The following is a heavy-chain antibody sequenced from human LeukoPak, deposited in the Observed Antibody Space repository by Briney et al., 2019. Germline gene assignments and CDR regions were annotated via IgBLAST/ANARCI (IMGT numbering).Heavy chain of an antibody. CDR2: INHSGST. J-gene: IGHJ4*02. Sequence: NPSETLSLTCAVYGGSFSGYYWSWIRQPPGKGLEWLGEINHSGSTNYNPSLKSRVTISVDTSKDQFSLKLSSVTAADTAVYYCARGRYSYGRTFDYWGQGTLVTVSS. CDR1: GGSFSGYY. V-gene: IGHV4-34*01. D-gene: IGHD5-18*01. CDR3: ARGRYSYGRTFDY.